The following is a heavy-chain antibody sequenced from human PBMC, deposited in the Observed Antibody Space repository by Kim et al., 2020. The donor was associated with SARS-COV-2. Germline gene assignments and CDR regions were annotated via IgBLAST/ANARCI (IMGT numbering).Heavy chain of an antibody. CDR1: GGSFSGYY. Sequence: SETLSLTCAVYGGSFSGYYWTWIRQPPGKGLEWIGEIRHSGSTTYNPSLKSRAFISVDTSKNHFSLELSSVTAADTAVYYCARGDDTSANNWFDPWGQGTLVTVS. CDR2: IRHSGST. CDR3: ARGDDTSANNWFDP. V-gene: IGHV4-34*01. J-gene: IGHJ5*02. D-gene: IGHD3-22*01.